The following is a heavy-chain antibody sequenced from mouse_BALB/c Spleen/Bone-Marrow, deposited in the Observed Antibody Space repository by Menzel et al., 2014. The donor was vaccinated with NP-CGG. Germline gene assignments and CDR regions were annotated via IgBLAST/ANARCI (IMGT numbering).Heavy chain of an antibody. V-gene: IGHV14-3*02. Sequence: VHLQQPGAELVKPGASVKLSCTASGFNIKDTYMHWVKQRPEQGLEWIGRIDPANGNTKYDPKSQGKATITADTSSNTAYLQLSSLTSEDTAVYYCAMYYYGSSLFAYWGQGTLVTVSA. CDR1: GFNIKDTY. D-gene: IGHD1-1*01. CDR3: AMYYYGSSLFAY. J-gene: IGHJ3*01. CDR2: IDPANGNT.